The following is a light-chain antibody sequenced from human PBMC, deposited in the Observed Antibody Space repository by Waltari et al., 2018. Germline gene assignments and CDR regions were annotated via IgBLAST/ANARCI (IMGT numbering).Light chain of an antibody. CDR1: QRIGSW. J-gene: IGKJ2*03. CDR3: QHYNSYPYS. V-gene: IGKV1-5*03. CDR2: KAS. Sequence: DIQMTQSPSALSASVGDRVTITCRASQRIGSWLAWYQQKPGKAPNLLSYKASGVESGVPSRFRGSGSGTEVTLTISSLQPDDSATYYCQHYNSYPYSFGQGTKVEIK.